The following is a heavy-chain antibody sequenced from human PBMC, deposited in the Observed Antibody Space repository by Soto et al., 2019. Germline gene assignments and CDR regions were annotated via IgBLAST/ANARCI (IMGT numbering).Heavy chain of an antibody. J-gene: IGHJ4*02. CDR2: VRYDGRAE. CDR1: GFTFSTYG. V-gene: IGHV3-33*01. D-gene: IGHD2-8*01. CDR3: ARVFFSAVYAAHCDH. Sequence: QVQLVESGGGVVQPGTSLRLSCAASGFTFSTYGMHWVRQAPGKGLEYVAGVRYDGRAEYYVDSVGGRFTISRDSYKKMSSLQTNGLRAEDTAVYYCARVFFSAVYAAHCDHWGQGTPVTVSS.